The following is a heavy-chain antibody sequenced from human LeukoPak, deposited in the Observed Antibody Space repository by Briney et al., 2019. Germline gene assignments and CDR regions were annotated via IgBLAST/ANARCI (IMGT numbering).Heavy chain of an antibody. J-gene: IGHJ3*02. Sequence: GGSLRLSCAASGFTFSSYGMHWVRQAPGKGLEWVAFIRYDGSNKYYADSVKGRFTISRDNAKNSLYLQMNSLRAEDTAVYYCARDLLGYSSGDDAFDIWGQGTMVTVSS. D-gene: IGHD6-19*01. CDR3: ARDLLGYSSGDDAFDI. CDR2: IRYDGSNK. V-gene: IGHV3-30*02. CDR1: GFTFSSYG.